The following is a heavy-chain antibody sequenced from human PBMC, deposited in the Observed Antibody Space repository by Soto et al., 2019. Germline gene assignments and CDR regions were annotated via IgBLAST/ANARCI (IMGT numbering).Heavy chain of an antibody. D-gene: IGHD1-7*01. CDR1: GYTFTGYY. V-gene: IGHV1-2*04. CDR2: INPNSGGT. Sequence: ASVKVSCKASGYTFTGYYMHWVRQAPGQGLEWMGWINPNSGGTNYAQKFQGWVTMTRDTSISTAYMELSRLRSDDTAVYYCARELLITGTTPGVLADYYYYYGMDVWGQGTTVTVSS. CDR3: ARELLITGTTPGVLADYYYYYGMDV. J-gene: IGHJ6*02.